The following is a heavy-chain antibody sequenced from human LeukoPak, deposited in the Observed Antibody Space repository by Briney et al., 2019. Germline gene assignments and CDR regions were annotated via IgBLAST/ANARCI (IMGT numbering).Heavy chain of an antibody. CDR2: IKEDGSEK. D-gene: IGHD1-1*01. J-gene: IGHJ4*02. CDR1: GFTFSSYA. CDR3: MGRHFES. Sequence: PGGSLRLSCAASGFTFSSYAMSWVRQAPGKGLEWVANIKEDGSEKYYVDSVKGRFTISRDNAKNSLYLQMNSLRAEDTAVYYCMGRHFESWGQGTLVTVSS. V-gene: IGHV3-7*03.